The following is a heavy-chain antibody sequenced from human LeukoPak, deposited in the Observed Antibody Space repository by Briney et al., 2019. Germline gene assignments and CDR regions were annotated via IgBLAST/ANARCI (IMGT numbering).Heavy chain of an antibody. CDR2: ISGSGGST. D-gene: IGHD1-1*01. CDR1: GFTFSSYA. CDR3: AKDSALVRTIYYYYYGMDV. J-gene: IGHJ6*02. Sequence: GGSLLLSCAASGFTFSSYAMSWVRQAPGKGLEWVSAISGSGGSTYYADSVKGRFTIPRDDSKNTLYLQMNSLRAEDTAVYYCAKDSALVRTIYYYYYGMDVWGQGTTVTVSS. V-gene: IGHV3-23*01.